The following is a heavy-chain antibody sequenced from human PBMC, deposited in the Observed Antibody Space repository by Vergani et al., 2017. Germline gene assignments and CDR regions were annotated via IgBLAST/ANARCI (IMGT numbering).Heavy chain of an antibody. D-gene: IGHD6-6*01. V-gene: IGHV3-9*02. CDR1: GFTSAGYA. J-gene: IGHJ5*02. CDR2: ISWNSNSI. CDR3: AKXLGTSSGGGWFDP. Sequence: EVQLVESGGGLVQPGGSLRLSCAASGFTSAGYAMHWVRQAPGKGLEWVSGISWNSNSIGYADSVKGRFTISRDNAKNSLYLQMNSLRAEDTALYYCAKXLGTSSGGGWFDPWGQGTLVTVSS.